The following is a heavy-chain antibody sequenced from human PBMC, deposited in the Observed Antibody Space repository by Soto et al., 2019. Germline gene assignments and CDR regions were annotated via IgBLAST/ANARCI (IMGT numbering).Heavy chain of an antibody. CDR2: IFYGGST. J-gene: IGHJ4*02. CDR3: ARGGSYGDFFDY. CDR1: GGSISGYY. V-gene: IGHV4-59*01. Sequence: SETLSLTCTVSGGSISGYYWSWIRQPPGKGPEWIGYIFYGGSTNHNPSLNGRVTMSVDTSKNYFSLRLSSVTAADTAVYYCARGGSYGDFFDYWGQGAQVTVSS. D-gene: IGHD4-17*01.